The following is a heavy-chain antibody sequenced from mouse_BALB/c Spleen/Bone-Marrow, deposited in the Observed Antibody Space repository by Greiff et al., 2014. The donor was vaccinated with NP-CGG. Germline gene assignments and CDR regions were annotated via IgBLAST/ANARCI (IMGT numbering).Heavy chain of an antibody. D-gene: IGHD1-1*01. CDR1: GDSITSGY. J-gene: IGHJ3*01. V-gene: IGHV3-8*02. CDR2: ISYSGST. CDR3: AKDYYGSSYVAY. Sequence: VQLKQSGPSLVKPSQTLSLTCSVTGDSITSGYWNWVRKFPGNKLEYMGYISYSGSTYYNPSLKSRISITRDTSKTQYYLQLNSVTTEDTATYYCAKDYYGSSYVAYWGQGTLVTVSA.